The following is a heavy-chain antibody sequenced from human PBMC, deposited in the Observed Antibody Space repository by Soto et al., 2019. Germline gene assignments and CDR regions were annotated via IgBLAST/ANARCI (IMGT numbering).Heavy chain of an antibody. Sequence: SVKVSCKASGGTFSSYAISWVRQAPGQGLEWMGGIIPIFGTANYAQKFQGRVTITADESTSTAYMELSSLRSEDTAVYYCARPATGQLGGGYYYYYGMDVWGQGTTVTVSS. CDR2: IIPIFGTA. V-gene: IGHV1-69*13. CDR1: GGTFSSYA. J-gene: IGHJ6*02. D-gene: IGHD6-6*01. CDR3: ARPATGQLGGGYYYYYGMDV.